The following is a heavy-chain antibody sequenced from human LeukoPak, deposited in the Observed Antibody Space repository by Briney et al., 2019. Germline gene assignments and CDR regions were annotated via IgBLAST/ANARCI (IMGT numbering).Heavy chain of an antibody. Sequence: SVKVSCKASGGTFSSYAISWVRQAPGQGLEWMGGIIPIFGTANYAQKFQGRVTITADESTSTAYMELSSLRSEDTAVYYCARCTIFGVIGADYYYYMDVWGKGTTVTVSS. CDR3: ARCTIFGVIGADYYYYMDV. CDR1: GGTFSSYA. J-gene: IGHJ6*03. CDR2: IIPIFGTA. V-gene: IGHV1-69*01. D-gene: IGHD3-3*01.